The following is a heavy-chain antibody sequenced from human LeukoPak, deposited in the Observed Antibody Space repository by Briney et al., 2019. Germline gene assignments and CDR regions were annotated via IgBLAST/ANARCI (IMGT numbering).Heavy chain of an antibody. CDR3: AREGNGSWGFDGNWFDP. Sequence: SETLSLTCTVSGGSISSYYWSWIRQPPGKGLEWIGYIYYSGSTNYNPSLKSRVTISVDTSKNQFSLKLSSVTAADTAVYYCAREGNGSWGFDGNWFDPWGQGTLVTVSS. V-gene: IGHV4-59*12. D-gene: IGHD3-16*01. CDR2: IYYSGST. J-gene: IGHJ5*02. CDR1: GGSISSYY.